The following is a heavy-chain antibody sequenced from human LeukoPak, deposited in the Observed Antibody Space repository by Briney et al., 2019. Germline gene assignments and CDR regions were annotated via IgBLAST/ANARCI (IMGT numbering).Heavy chain of an antibody. V-gene: IGHV3-23*01. D-gene: IGHD3-9*01. J-gene: IGHJ6*03. Sequence: GGSLRLSCAASGFTFSSYGMRWVRQAPGKGLEWVSAISGSGGSTYYADSVKGRFTISRDNSKNTLYLQMNSLRAEDTAVYYCAKRGPYDILTGSPAYYYYYMGVWGKGTTVTISS. CDR2: ISGSGGST. CDR1: GFTFSSYG. CDR3: AKRGPYDILTGSPAYYYYYMGV.